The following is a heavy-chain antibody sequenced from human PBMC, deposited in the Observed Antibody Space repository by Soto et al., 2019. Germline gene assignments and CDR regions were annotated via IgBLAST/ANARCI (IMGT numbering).Heavy chain of an antibody. J-gene: IGHJ6*02. CDR1: GFTFSSYG. V-gene: IGHV3-30*18. Sequence: PGGSLRLSCAASGFTFSSYGMHRVRQAPGKGLEWVAVISYDGSNKYYADSVKGRFTISRDNSKNTLYLQMNSLRAEDTAVYYCAKDLGKSYCGGDCYYGMDVWGQGTTVTVSS. D-gene: IGHD2-21*01. CDR3: AKDLGKSYCGGDCYYGMDV. CDR2: ISYDGSNK.